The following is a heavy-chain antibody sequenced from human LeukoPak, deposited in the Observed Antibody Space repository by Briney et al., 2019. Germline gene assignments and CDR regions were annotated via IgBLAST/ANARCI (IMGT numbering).Heavy chain of an antibody. Sequence: SETLSLTYTVSGGSISSTSYYWGWIRQPPGKGLECIGSIYHSGTTYDNPSLKSRVAISVDTSRNQFSLKLSSVTAADTAVYYCARLTVATRDRHFDYWGQRTLVTVSS. CDR1: GGSISSTSYY. V-gene: IGHV4-39*01. J-gene: IGHJ4*02. CDR3: ARLTVATRDRHFDY. CDR2: IYHSGTT. D-gene: IGHD5-12*01.